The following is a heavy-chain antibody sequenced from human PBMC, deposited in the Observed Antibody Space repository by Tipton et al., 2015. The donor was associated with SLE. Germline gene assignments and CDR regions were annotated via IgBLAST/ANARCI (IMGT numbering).Heavy chain of an antibody. V-gene: IGHV3-30*02. D-gene: IGHD3-10*01. J-gene: IGHJ4*02. CDR2: IRYDGSNK. CDR3: ARSMVRGVIPTGVDY. Sequence: SLRLSCAASGFTFSSYGMHWVRQAPGKGLEWVAFIRYDGSNKYYADSVKGRFTISRDNSKNTLYLQMDSLRAEDTAVYYCARSMVRGVIPTGVDYWGQGTLVTVSS. CDR1: GFTFSSYG.